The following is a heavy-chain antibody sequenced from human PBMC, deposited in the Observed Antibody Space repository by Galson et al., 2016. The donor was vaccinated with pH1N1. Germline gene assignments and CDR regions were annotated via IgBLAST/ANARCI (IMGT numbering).Heavy chain of an antibody. J-gene: IGHJ1*01. Sequence: QSGAEVKKPGESLKISCKGSGYSFTSYWIGWVRQMPGKGLEWMGIIYPGDSDTRYSPSFQGQVSISADKSTSTAYLPWSSLKASDAAMYYCGRLAAAGHSEYFQQWGQGTLVTVSS. D-gene: IGHD6-13*01. CDR3: GRLAAAGHSEYFQQ. CDR2: IYPGDSDT. CDR1: GYSFTSYW. V-gene: IGHV5-51*01.